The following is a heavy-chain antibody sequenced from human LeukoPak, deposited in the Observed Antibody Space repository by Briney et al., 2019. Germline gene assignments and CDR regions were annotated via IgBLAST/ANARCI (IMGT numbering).Heavy chain of an antibody. Sequence: SETLSLTCSVSRASISSYYWSWIRQPPGKGLEWIAYIHYTGNTDSNPSLKSRVTISIDTSRRHFSLQLTSVTAADTAVYYCARHEPGWRGAFDIWGQGTMVTVSS. CDR1: RASISSYY. CDR2: IHYTGNT. J-gene: IGHJ3*02. V-gene: IGHV4-59*08. D-gene: IGHD1-14*01. CDR3: ARHEPGWRGAFDI.